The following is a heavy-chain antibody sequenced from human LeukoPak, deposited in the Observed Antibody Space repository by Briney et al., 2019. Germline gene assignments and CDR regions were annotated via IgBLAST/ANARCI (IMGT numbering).Heavy chain of an antibody. Sequence: ASVKVSCKASGYTFTSYDINWVRQVTGQGLEWMGWMNPNSGNTGYAQKFQGRVTMTRNTSISTAYMELSSLRSEDTAVYYCARVAGTKAWDAPDLWGRGTLVTVSS. CDR1: GYTFTSYD. CDR2: MNPNSGNT. J-gene: IGHJ2*01. D-gene: IGHD1-7*01. V-gene: IGHV1-8*01. CDR3: ARVAGTKAWDAPDL.